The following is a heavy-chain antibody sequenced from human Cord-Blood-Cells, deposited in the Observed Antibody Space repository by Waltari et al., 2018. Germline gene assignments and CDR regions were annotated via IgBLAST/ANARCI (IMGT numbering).Heavy chain of an antibody. Sequence: EVQLVESGGGLVQPGGSLRLSCAASGFTFSSYEMNWVRQAPGKGLECVSYIISSGSTIDYAYCVKGSFTISRDNAKNSLYLQMNSLRAEDTAVYYCARDKPGIAAAGTTLFDYWGQGTLVTVSS. CDR3: ARDKPGIAAAGTTLFDY. D-gene: IGHD6-13*01. CDR2: IISSGSTI. V-gene: IGHV3-48*03. J-gene: IGHJ4*02. CDR1: GFTFSSYE.